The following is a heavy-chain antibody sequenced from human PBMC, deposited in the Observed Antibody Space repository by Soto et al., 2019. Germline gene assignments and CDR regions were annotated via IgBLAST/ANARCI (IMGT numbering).Heavy chain of an antibody. D-gene: IGHD4-17*01. J-gene: IGHJ6*02. Sequence: TSETLSLTCAVYGGSFSDTYWNWFRQPPGKGLEWIGEINHNTSTIYNPSLTSRVTISVDTSKNQFSLKLTSVTAADTAVYYCARDYGDYLYYYYGMDVWGQGTTVTVSS. CDR2: INHNTST. V-gene: IGHV4-34*01. CDR1: GGSFSDTY. CDR3: ARDYGDYLYYYYGMDV.